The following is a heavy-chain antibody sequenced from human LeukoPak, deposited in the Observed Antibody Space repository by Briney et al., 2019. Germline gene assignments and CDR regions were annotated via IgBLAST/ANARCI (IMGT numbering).Heavy chain of an antibody. CDR1: GFTFDDYA. CDR2: ISWNSGSI. V-gene: IGHV3-9*03. J-gene: IGHJ3*02. D-gene: IGHD6-19*01. Sequence: PGRSLRLSCAASGFTFDDYAMHWVRQAPGKGLEWVSGISWNSGSIGYADSVKGRFTISRDNAKNSLYLQMNSLRAEDMALYYCAEAHTWGGSGWYEGAFDIWGQGTMVTVSS. CDR3: AEAHTWGGSGWYEGAFDI.